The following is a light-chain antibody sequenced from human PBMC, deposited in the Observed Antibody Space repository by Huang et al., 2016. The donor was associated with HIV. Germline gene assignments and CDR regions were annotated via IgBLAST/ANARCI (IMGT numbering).Light chain of an antibody. V-gene: IGKV3-15*01. J-gene: IGKJ1*01. CDR3: QQYNNWPPWT. Sequence: EIVMTQSPATLSVSPGERATLSCRASQSVSSNLAWYQQKPGQAPRLLIYGASTRATGIPARCNGSGAGTEFTLTISSLQSEDFAVYYCQQYNNWPPWTFGQGTKVEIK. CDR1: QSVSSN. CDR2: GAS.